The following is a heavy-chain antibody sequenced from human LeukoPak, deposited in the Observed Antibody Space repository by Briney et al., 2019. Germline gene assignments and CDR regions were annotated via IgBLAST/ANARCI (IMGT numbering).Heavy chain of an antibody. CDR3: GRDYCSGGSCYIDY. J-gene: IGHJ4*02. Sequence: SETLSLTCAVYGGSFSGYYWSWIRQPPGKGLDWIGEINHSGSTNYNPSLKSRVTISVDTSKNQFSLKLSSVTAADTAVYYCGRDYCSGGSCYIDYWGQGTLVTVSS. CDR2: INHSGST. D-gene: IGHD2-15*01. V-gene: IGHV4-34*01. CDR1: GGSFSGYY.